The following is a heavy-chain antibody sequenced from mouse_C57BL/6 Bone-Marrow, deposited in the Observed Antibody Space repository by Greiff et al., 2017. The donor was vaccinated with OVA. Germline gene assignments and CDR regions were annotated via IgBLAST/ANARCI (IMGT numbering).Heavy chain of an antibody. D-gene: IGHD1-1*01. CDR2: IYPGDGDT. J-gene: IGHJ3*01. Sequence: QVQLKQSGPELVKPGASVKISCKASGYAFSSSWMNWVKQRPGKGLEWTGRIYPGDGDTNYNGKFKGKATLTADKSSSTAYMQLSSLTSEDSAVYFCARGFYYEGFAYWGQGTLVTVSA. V-gene: IGHV1-82*01. CDR1: GYAFSSSW. CDR3: ARGFYYEGFAY.